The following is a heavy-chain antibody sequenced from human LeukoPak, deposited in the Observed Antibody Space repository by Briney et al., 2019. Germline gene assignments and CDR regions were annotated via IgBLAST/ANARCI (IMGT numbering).Heavy chain of an antibody. Sequence: GASVKVSCKASGYTFSGHYMHWIRQAPGQGLEWMGWINPNNDDTNYAEKFQGRVTMTTDTSISTVYMETRLRSDDTAMYYCVRIYRGPDYWGQGTLVTVSS. CDR2: INPNNDDT. J-gene: IGHJ4*02. CDR1: GYTFSGHY. CDR3: VRIYRGPDY. D-gene: IGHD3-10*01. V-gene: IGHV1-2*02.